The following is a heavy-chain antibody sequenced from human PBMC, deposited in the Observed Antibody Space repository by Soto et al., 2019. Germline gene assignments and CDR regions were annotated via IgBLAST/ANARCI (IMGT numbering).Heavy chain of an antibody. CDR1: GFTFSSYA. Sequence: EVQLLESGGGLVQPGGSLRLSCAASGFTFSSYAMSWVRQAPGKGLEWVSAISGSGGSTYYADSVKGRFTISRDNSKNTLYLQMNSLRAEDTAVYYCAKAPFGDSTTAFYYYYMDVWGKGTTVTVSS. CDR3: AKAPFGDSTTAFYYYYMDV. CDR2: ISGSGGST. J-gene: IGHJ6*03. V-gene: IGHV3-23*01. D-gene: IGHD4-17*01.